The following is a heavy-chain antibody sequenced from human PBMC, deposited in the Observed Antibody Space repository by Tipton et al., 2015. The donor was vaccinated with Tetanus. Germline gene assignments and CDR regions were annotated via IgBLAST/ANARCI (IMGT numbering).Heavy chain of an antibody. Sequence: QVQLVQSGAEVKKPGASVKVSCKASGYTFTGYYMYWVRQAPGQGLEWMGWIDPNRGGTVYAQKFQGSVTMTRDTSISTAYMELRSLRSDDTAVYYCARDRGDYIYYGMDVWGPGTTVTVS. CDR2: IDPNRGGT. D-gene: IGHD3-22*01. CDR1: GYTFTGYY. J-gene: IGHJ6*02. CDR3: ARDRGDYIYYGMDV. V-gene: IGHV1-2*02.